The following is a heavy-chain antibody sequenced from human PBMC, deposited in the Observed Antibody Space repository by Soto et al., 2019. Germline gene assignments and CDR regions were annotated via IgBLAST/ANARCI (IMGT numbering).Heavy chain of an antibody. Sequence: PSETLSLTCAVYGGSFSGYYWSWIRQPPGKGLEWIGEINHSGSTNYNPSLKSRVTISVDTSKNQFSLKLSSVTAADTAVYYCATVGGRWYDYYYYGMDVWGRGTTVTVSS. D-gene: IGHD6-13*01. CDR1: GGSFSGYY. V-gene: IGHV4-34*01. J-gene: IGHJ6*02. CDR2: INHSGST. CDR3: ATVGGRWYDYYYYGMDV.